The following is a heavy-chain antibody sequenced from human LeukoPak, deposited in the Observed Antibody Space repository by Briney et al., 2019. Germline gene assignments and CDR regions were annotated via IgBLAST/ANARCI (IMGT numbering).Heavy chain of an antibody. CDR3: ARLGSSGWYYSHYYGMDV. Sequence: SETLSLTCTVSGGSISSYYWSWIRQPPGKGLEWIGYIYYSGSTNYNPSLKSRVTISVDTSKNQFSLKLSSVTAADTAVYYCARLGSSGWYYSHYYGMDVWGQGTTVTVSS. D-gene: IGHD6-19*01. CDR2: IYYSGST. J-gene: IGHJ6*02. CDR1: GGSISSYY. V-gene: IGHV4-59*08.